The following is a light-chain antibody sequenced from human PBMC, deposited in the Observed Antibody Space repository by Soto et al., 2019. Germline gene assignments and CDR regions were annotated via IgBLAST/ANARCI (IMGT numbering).Light chain of an antibody. Sequence: EIVLTQSPATLSLSPGERATLSCRASQSVSRYLAWYQQKPGQAPRLLIYDASNRATGIPARFSGGGSGPDFTLTISSLEPEDFAVYYCQQRSDWPSTFGGGTKVQIK. CDR2: DAS. CDR1: QSVSRY. J-gene: IGKJ4*01. V-gene: IGKV3-11*01. CDR3: QQRSDWPST.